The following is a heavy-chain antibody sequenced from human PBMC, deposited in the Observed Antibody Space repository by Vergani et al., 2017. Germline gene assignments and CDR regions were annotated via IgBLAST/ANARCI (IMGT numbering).Heavy chain of an antibody. V-gene: IGHV5-51*01. Sequence: EVQLVQSGAEVKKPGASLKISCTGSGYSFTSYWIGWVRQMPGKGLEWLGIIYPGDSDTRYSPSFQGQVTISADKSISTAYLQWSSLKASDTAMYYCGGHARYYGSGSPMDIWGQGTMVTVSS. CDR1: GYSFTSYW. D-gene: IGHD3-10*01. CDR2: IYPGDSDT. J-gene: IGHJ3*02. CDR3: GGHARYYGSGSPMDI.